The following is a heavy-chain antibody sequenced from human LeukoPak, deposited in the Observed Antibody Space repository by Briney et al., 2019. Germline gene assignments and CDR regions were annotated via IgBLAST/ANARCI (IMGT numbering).Heavy chain of an antibody. J-gene: IGHJ4*02. Sequence: PSETLSLTCAVYGGSFSGYYWSWIRQPPGKGLEWIGEINHSGSTNYNPSLKSRVTISVDTSKNQFSLKLSSVTAADTAVYYCARGVSSGEDYWGQGTLVTASS. V-gene: IGHV4-34*01. CDR3: ARGVSSGEDY. D-gene: IGHD3-10*01. CDR2: INHSGST. CDR1: GGSFSGYY.